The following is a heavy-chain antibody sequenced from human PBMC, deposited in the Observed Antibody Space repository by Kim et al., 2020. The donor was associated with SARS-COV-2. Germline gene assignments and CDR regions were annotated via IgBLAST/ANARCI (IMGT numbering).Heavy chain of an antibody. CDR2: IIPSFGTT. CDR3: ARSRDGDDWAMKSRLNDAFDI. CDR1: GYTFTSYY. D-gene: IGHD5-12*01. Sequence: ASVKVSCKASGYTFTSYYMRWVRQVPGQGLEWMGIIIPSFGTTNYAQKFQGRVTMTTDASTSTAYMELSSLRSEDTAVYYCARSRDGDDWAMKSRLNDAFDIWGQGTLVTVSS. V-gene: IGHV1-46*01. J-gene: IGHJ3*02.